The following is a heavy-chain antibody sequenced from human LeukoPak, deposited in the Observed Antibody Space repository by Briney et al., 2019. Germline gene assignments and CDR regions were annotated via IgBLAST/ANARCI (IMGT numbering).Heavy chain of an antibody. D-gene: IGHD5-18*01. CDR3: ARSRTAMVNDAFDI. V-gene: IGHV4-59*01. J-gene: IGHJ3*02. Sequence: PSETLSLTCTVSGGSISSYYWSWIRQPPGKRLEWIGYVYYSGSTNYNPSLKSRVTISVDTSKNQFSLKLSSVTAADTAVYYCARSRTAMVNDAFDIWGQGTMVTVSS. CDR2: VYYSGST. CDR1: GGSISSYY.